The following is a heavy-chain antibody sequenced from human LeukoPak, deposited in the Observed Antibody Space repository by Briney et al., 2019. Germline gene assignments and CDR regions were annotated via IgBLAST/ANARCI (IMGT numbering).Heavy chain of an antibody. CDR1: GGTFSSYA. Sequence: ASVKASCKASGGTFSSYAISWVRQAPGQGLEWMGRIIPIFGTANYAQNFQGRVTITTDESTSTAYMELRSLRSEDRAVYYCAIGYCSGGSCSSAEYFQHWGQGTLVTVSS. J-gene: IGHJ1*01. CDR2: IIPIFGTA. CDR3: AIGYCSGGSCSSAEYFQH. D-gene: IGHD2-15*01. V-gene: IGHV1-69*05.